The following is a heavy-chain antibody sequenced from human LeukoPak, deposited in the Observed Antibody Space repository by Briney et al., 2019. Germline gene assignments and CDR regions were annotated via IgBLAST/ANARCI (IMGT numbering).Heavy chain of an antibody. CDR1: GFTVSSNY. V-gene: IGHV3-66*01. CDR3: AASSGSGNYAYYFDY. Sequence: PGGSLRLSCAASGFTVSSNYMSWVRQAPGKGLEWVSVIYSGGSTYYADSVKGRFTISRDNSKNTLYLQMNSLRAEDTAVYYCAASSGSGNYAYYFDYWGQGTLVTVSS. D-gene: IGHD3-22*01. J-gene: IGHJ4*02. CDR2: IYSGGST.